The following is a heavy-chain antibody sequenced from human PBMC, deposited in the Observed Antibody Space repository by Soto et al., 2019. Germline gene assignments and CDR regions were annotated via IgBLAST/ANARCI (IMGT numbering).Heavy chain of an antibody. V-gene: IGHV1-24*01. CDR2: FDPEDGET. CDR3: ATDGGNRFWSGYSFDY. CDR1: GYTLTELS. Sequence: ASVKGSCKVSGYTLTELSMHWVRQAPGKGLEWMGGFDPEDGETIYAQKFQGRVTMTEDTSTDTAYMELSSLRSEDTAVYYCATDGGNRFWSGYSFDYWGQGTLVTVSS. D-gene: IGHD3-3*01. J-gene: IGHJ4*02.